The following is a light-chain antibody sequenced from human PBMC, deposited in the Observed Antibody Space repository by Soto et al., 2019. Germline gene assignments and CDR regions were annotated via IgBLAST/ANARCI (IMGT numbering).Light chain of an antibody. J-gene: IGLJ2*01. CDR2: EVS. Sequence: QSALTQPPSASGSPGQSVTFSCTGTSSDVGAYNFVSWYQQHPDKAPKLIIYEVSKWPSGIPDRFSGSKSGNTASLTVSGLQAEDEADYYCSSYAGNKVIFGGGTKLTV. V-gene: IGLV2-8*01. CDR3: SSYAGNKVI. CDR1: SSDVGAYNF.